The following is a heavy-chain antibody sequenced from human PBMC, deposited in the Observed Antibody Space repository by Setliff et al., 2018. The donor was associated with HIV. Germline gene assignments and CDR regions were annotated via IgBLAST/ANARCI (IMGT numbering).Heavy chain of an antibody. CDR3: GRSGKSGELYAY. D-gene: IGHD3-10*01. V-gene: IGHV5-51*01. CDR2: IYPIDSDT. Sequence: HGESLKISCKGSGYSFTNYWVGWVRQMPGRGLEWMGIIYPIDSDTKYSPSFWGRVTISVDKSTNTAYLHWSSLRPADTAMYYCGRSGKSGELYAYWGQGTQVTVSS. J-gene: IGHJ4*02. CDR1: GYSFTNYW.